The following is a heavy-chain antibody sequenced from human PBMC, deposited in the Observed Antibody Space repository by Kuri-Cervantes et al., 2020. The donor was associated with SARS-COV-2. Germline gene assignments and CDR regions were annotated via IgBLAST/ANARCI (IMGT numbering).Heavy chain of an antibody. CDR1: GGSFSGYY. D-gene: IGHD5-24*01. J-gene: IGHJ4*02. Sequence: ESLKISCAVYGGSFSGYYWSWIRQPPGKGLEWIGEINHSGSTNYNPSLKSRVTISVDTSKNQFSLKLSSVTAADTAVYYCARCPWGDGFDYWGQGTVVTVSS. CDR3: ARCPWGDGFDY. CDR2: INHSGST. V-gene: IGHV4-34*01.